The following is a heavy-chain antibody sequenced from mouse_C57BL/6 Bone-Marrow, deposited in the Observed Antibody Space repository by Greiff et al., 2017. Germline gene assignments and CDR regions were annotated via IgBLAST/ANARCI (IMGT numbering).Heavy chain of an antibody. J-gene: IGHJ1*03. CDR2: IDPETGGN. D-gene: IGHD2-1*01. V-gene: IGHV1-15*01. CDR1: GYTFTDYE. Sequence: QVQLKESGAELVRPGASVTLSCKASGYTFTDYEMHWVKQTPVHGLEWIGAIDPETGGNAYNQKFKGKAILTADKYSSTAYMELRSLTSEDSAVYYWTAIYYGNYLYWYFDVWGTGTTGNVSS. CDR3: TAIYYGNYLYWYFDV.